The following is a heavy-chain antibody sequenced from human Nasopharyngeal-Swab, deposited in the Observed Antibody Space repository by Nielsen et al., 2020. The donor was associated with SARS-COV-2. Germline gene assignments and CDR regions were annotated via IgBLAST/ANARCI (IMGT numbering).Heavy chain of an antibody. CDR3: ARRYFDWLSDFDY. CDR2: IYYSGST. D-gene: IGHD3-9*01. Sequence: SETLSLTCTVSGGSISSSSYYWGWIRQPPGKGLEWIGSIYYSGSTYYNPSLKSRVTISVDTSKNQFSLKLSSVTAADTAVYYCARRYFDWLSDFDYWGQGILVTVSS. J-gene: IGHJ4*02. V-gene: IGHV4-39*01. CDR1: GGSISSSSYY.